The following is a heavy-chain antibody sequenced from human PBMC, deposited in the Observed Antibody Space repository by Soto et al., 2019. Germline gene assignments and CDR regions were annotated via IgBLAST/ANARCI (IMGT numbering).Heavy chain of an antibody. J-gene: IGHJ4*02. V-gene: IGHV3-21*01. D-gene: IGHD6-13*01. CDR1: GFTFSSYS. Sequence: EVQLVESGGGLVKPGGSLRLSCAASGFTFSSYSMNWVRQAPGKGLEWVSSISSSSSYIYYADSVKGRFTISRDNAKNSLYLQMNSLRAEDTAVYYCARRSGQLAAFDYWGQGTLVTVSS. CDR3: ARRSGQLAAFDY. CDR2: ISSSSSYI.